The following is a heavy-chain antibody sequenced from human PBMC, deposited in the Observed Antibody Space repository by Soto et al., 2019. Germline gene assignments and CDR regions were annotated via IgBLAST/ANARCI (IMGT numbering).Heavy chain of an antibody. CDR1: GGSVSIANSY. V-gene: IGHV4-61*01. CDR2: VHFSGTI. D-gene: IGHD3-3*01. J-gene: IGHJ4*02. Sequence: QVQLQESGPGLVKPSETLSLSCTVPGGSVSIANSYWTWLRQPPGKGLESIGFVHFSGTIYYSPSLASRATISVDTSRNQFSLSLASVTPPDTAVYYCAKGHDDAKVHYWGPGILVSVSS. CDR3: AKGHDDAKVHY.